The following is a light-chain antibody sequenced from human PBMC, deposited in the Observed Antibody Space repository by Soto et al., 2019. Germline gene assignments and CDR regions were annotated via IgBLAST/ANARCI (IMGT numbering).Light chain of an antibody. Sequence: QSVLTQPASVSGSPGQSITISCTGTSSDVGGYNYVSWYQQHPGKAPKLMIYEVSHRPSGVSNRFSGSKSGNTASLTISGLQAEDEADYYCSSYPSSSPLDVFGTGTKLTVL. V-gene: IGLV2-14*01. CDR3: SSYPSSSPLDV. J-gene: IGLJ1*01. CDR2: EVS. CDR1: SSDVGGYNY.